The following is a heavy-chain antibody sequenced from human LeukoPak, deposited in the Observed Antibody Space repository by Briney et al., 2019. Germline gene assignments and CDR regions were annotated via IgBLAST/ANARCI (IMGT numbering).Heavy chain of an antibody. CDR3: ARHGELNYYYYYLDV. Sequence: GSSVKVSFKASGCTFSSYAISWVRQAPAQGLEWMGGTIPIFGTANYAQKFQGRVTITADESTSTAYMELSSLRAEDTAVYYCARHGELNYYYYYLDVWGKGTKVTVSS. J-gene: IGHJ6*03. V-gene: IGHV1-69*01. CDR2: TIPIFGTA. CDR1: GCTFSSYA. D-gene: IGHD4-17*01.